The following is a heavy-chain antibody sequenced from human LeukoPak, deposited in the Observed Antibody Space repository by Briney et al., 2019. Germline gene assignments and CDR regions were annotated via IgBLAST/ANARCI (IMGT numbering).Heavy chain of an antibody. D-gene: IGHD1-7*01. CDR1: GFTFSDYA. CDR3: AKGASYNWNSIDY. J-gene: IGHJ4*02. V-gene: IGHV3-23*01. Sequence: PGGSLRLSCAASGFTFSDYAMSWVRQAPGKGLEWVSAISGSGGSTYYADSVRGRFTISRDNSKNTLYLQMNSLRAEDTAVYYCAKGASYNWNSIDYWGQGTLVTVSS. CDR2: ISGSGGST.